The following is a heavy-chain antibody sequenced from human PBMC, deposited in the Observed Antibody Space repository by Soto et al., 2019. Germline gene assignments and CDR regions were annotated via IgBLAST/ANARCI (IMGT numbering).Heavy chain of an antibody. Sequence: QVQLVQSGAEVKKPGSSVKVSCKASGGTFSSYTISWVRQAPGQGLEWMGRIIPILGIANYAQKFQGRVTITADKSTSTAYMELSSLRSEDRAVYYCARGQLDYYDSSGRDYWGQGTLVTVSS. V-gene: IGHV1-69*02. J-gene: IGHJ4*02. CDR3: ARGQLDYYDSSGRDY. CDR1: GGTFSSYT. CDR2: IIPILGIA. D-gene: IGHD3-22*01.